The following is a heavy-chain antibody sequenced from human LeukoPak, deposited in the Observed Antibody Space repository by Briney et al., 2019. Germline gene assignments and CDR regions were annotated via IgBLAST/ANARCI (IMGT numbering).Heavy chain of an antibody. J-gene: IGHJ4*02. D-gene: IGHD2-2*01. CDR1: GFTFSSYA. CDR2: ISYDGSNK. CDR3: ARDGARDIVVVTAAAGYLDY. V-gene: IGHV3-30*04. Sequence: GGSLRLSCAASGFTFSSYAMHWVRQAPGKGLEWVAVISYDGSNKYYADSVKGRFTISRDNSKNTLYLQMNSLRAEDTAVYYCARDGARDIVVVTAAAGYLDYWGQGTLVTVSS.